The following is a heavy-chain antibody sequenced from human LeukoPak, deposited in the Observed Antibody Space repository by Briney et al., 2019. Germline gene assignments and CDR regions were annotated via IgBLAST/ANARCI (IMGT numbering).Heavy chain of an antibody. CDR1: GGSISNTLYY. D-gene: IGHD1-20*01. V-gene: IGHV4-39*07. CDR3: ARRTGSYNWNRSLDY. J-gene: IGHJ4*02. Sequence: SATLSLTCTVSGGSISNTLYYWAWIRQPPGKGLEWIGYIYYSGSTYYNPSLKSRVTISVDTTKNQFSLKLSSVTAADTAVYYCARRTGSYNWNRSLDYWGQGTLVTVSS. CDR2: IYYSGST.